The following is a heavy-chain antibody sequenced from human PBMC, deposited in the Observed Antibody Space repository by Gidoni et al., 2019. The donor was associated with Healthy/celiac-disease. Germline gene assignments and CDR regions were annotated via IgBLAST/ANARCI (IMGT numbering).Heavy chain of an antibody. CDR3: AKDRGSVTTKGYFDL. CDR1: GFTFRSYG. V-gene: IGHV3-30*18. CDR2: ISYDGSNK. J-gene: IGHJ2*01. Sequence: QVPLVESGGGVVQPGRSLRLSCASSGFTFRSYGMHWVRQAPGKGLEWVAVISYDGSNKYYADSVKGRFTISRDNSKNTLYLQMNSLRAEDTAVYYCAKDRGSVTTKGYFDLWGRGTLVTVSS. D-gene: IGHD4-17*01.